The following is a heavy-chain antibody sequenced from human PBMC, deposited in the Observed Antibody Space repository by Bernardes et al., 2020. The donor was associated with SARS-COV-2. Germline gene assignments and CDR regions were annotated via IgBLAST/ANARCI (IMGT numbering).Heavy chain of an antibody. CDR1: GGSLNDYS. J-gene: IGHJ4*02. CDR3: ARGASGVDMILVVIGFSYYFDS. Sequence: SETLSLTCAVYGGSLNDYSWSWIRQAPGKGLEWIGDITQSGSAKYNPSLGRRVTILFDTSKSQVSLKLSSVIAADTAVYYCARGASGVDMILVVIGFSYYFDSWGQGTPVTVSS. CDR2: ITQSGSA. D-gene: IGHD3-22*01. V-gene: IGHV4-34*01.